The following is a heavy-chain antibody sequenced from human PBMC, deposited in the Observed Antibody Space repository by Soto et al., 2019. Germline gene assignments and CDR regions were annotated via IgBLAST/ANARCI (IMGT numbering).Heavy chain of an antibody. V-gene: IGHV4-4*02. J-gene: IGHJ4*02. D-gene: IGHD2-2*01. CDR1: GGSIASNDW. Sequence: SETLSLTCAVSGGSIASNDWWNWVRQTQEKGLEWIGEIFHEGNIIYNPSLKSRVTISVDKSKNQLSLELTPVTAADTAFYYCARDRQSGTSWYFDNWGKEILVTVSS. CDR2: IFHEGNI. CDR3: ARDRQSGTSWYFDN.